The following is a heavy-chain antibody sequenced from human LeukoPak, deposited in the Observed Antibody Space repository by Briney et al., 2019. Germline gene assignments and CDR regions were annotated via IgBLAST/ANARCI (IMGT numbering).Heavy chain of an antibody. J-gene: IGHJ4*02. CDR1: GFIFSSRA. CDR3: AKDPYGTRYFDY. D-gene: IGHD2-2*01. Sequence: PGGSLRLSCAASGFIFSSRALSWVRQAPGKGLEWVSSLSGSGYNTYYADSVKGRFTISRDNSKNTVYLQMNSLRAEDTAVYYCAKDPYGTRYFDYWGQGTLVTVSS. V-gene: IGHV3-23*01. CDR2: LSGSGYNT.